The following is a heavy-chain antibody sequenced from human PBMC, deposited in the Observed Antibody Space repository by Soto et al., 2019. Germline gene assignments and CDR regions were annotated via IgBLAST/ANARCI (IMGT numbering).Heavy chain of an antibody. J-gene: IGHJ4*02. Sequence: QVQLMESGGGVVQSGGSLRLSCAAPGFNFNIHALHWIRKAPGEGLEWVAVMSPGGNSQYYADSVKGRFTISRDTSKSTRYLQMTSLRPEDTALYYCASGAAFYYDTSRYWGQGTLVNVSS. CDR2: MSPGGNSQ. CDR3: ASGAAFYYDTSRY. D-gene: IGHD3-22*01. CDR1: GFNFNIHA. V-gene: IGHV3-30-3*01.